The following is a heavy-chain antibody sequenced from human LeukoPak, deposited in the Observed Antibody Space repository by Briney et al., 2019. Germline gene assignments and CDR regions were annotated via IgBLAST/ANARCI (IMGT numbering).Heavy chain of an antibody. CDR3: ARDFATWYFDY. J-gene: IGHJ4*02. D-gene: IGHD2-15*01. V-gene: IGHV1-18*01. Sequence: ASVKVSCKASGYTFTSYGITWVRQAPGQGLEWMGWINTYDGNTNYAQNFQGRVAMTTDTSTSTAYMELRSLRSDDTALYYCARDFATWYFDYWGRGTLVTVSS. CDR1: GYTFTSYG. CDR2: INTYDGNT.